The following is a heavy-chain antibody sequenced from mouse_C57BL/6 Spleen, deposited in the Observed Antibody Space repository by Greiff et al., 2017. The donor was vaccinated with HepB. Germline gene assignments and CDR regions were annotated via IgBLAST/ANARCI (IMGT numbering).Heavy chain of an antibody. J-gene: IGHJ3*01. CDR1: GFTFSSYA. CDR2: ISSGGDYI. V-gene: IGHV5-9-1*02. D-gene: IGHD3-1*01. Sequence: EVKLQESGEGLVKPGGSLKLSCAASGFTFSSYAMSWVRQTPEKRLEWVAYISSGGDYIYYADTVKGRFTISRDNARNTLYLQMSSLKSEDTAMYYCTRDARNWFAYWGQGTLVTVSA. CDR3: TRDARNWFAY.